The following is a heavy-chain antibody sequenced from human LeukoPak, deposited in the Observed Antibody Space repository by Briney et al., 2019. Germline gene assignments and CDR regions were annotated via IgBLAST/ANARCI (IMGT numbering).Heavy chain of an antibody. CDR1: GYTFTGYY. Sequence: GASVKVSCKASGYTFTGYYMHWVRQAPGQGLEWMGWINPNSGGTNYAQKFQGRVTMTRDTSISTAYMELSRLRSDDTAVYYCARVPHQWRYYYYGMDVWGQGTTVTVSS. CDR3: ARVPHQWRYYYYGMDV. V-gene: IGHV1-2*02. J-gene: IGHJ6*02. CDR2: INPNSGGT. D-gene: IGHD6-19*01.